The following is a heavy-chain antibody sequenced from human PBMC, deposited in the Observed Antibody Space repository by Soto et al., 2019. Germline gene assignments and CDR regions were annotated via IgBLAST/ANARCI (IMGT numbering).Heavy chain of an antibody. CDR3: ARVMLDYGGNLNWFDP. Sequence: QVQLQESGPGLVKPSQTLSLTCTVSGGSISSGGYYWSWIRQHPGKGLEWIGYIYYSGSTYYNPSLKSRVAISVDTSKNQFSLKLSSVTAADTAVYYCARVMLDYGGNLNWFDPWGQGTLVTVSS. CDR1: GGSISSGGYY. V-gene: IGHV4-31*03. J-gene: IGHJ5*02. CDR2: IYYSGST. D-gene: IGHD4-17*01.